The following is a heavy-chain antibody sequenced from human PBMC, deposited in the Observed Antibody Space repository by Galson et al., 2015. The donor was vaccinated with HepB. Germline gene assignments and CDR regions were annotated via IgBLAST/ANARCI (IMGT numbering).Heavy chain of an antibody. CDR3: ARQITMVRGVPMYYFDH. Sequence: QSGAEVKKPGESLKISCKGSGYSFTSYWIGWVRQMPGKGLEWMGIIYPGDSDTRYSPSFQGQVTISADKSISTAYLQWSSLKASDTAMYYCARQITMVRGVPMYYFDHWGQGTLVTVSS. D-gene: IGHD3-10*01. CDR2: IYPGDSDT. V-gene: IGHV5-51*01. J-gene: IGHJ4*02. CDR1: GYSFTSYW.